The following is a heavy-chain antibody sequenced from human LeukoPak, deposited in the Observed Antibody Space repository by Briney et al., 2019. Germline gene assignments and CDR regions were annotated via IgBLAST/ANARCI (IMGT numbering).Heavy chain of an antibody. V-gene: IGHV1-2*02. CDR1: GYTFTGDN. J-gene: IGHJ4*02. D-gene: IGHD1-26*01. CDR2: INPNSGGT. Sequence: ASVKVSCKASGYTFTGDNMHWVRQAPGQGLEWMGWINPNSGGTNYAQKFQGRVTMTRDTSISTAYMELSRLRSDDTAVYYCARVRQWEPLDYWGQGTLVTVSS. CDR3: ARVRQWEPLDY.